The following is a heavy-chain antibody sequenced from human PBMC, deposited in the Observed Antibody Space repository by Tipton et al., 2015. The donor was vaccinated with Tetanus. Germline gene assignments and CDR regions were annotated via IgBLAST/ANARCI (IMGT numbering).Heavy chain of an antibody. CDR2: ISYSGST. D-gene: IGHD6-25*01. V-gene: IGHV4-59*12. Sequence: TLSLTCTVSGGSISSYYWSWIRQPPGKGLEWIGFISYSGSTNYNPSLKSRVTISVDTSKNQFSLKLSSVTAADTAVYYCAALAATPPRFDYWGQGTLVTVSS. J-gene: IGHJ4*02. CDR3: AALAATPPRFDY. CDR1: GGSISSYY.